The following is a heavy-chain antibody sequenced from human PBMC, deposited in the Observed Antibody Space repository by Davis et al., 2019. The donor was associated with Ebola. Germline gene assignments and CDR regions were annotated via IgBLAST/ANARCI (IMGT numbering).Heavy chain of an antibody. J-gene: IGHJ4*02. CDR3: ASTFLRGYSGYDFGRDRDY. D-gene: IGHD5-12*01. V-gene: IGHV3-30-3*01. Sequence: GESLKISCAASGFTFSSYAMHWVRQAPGKGLEWVAVISYDGSNKYYADSVKGRFTISRDNSKNTLYLQMNSLRAEDTAVYYCASTFLRGYSGYDFGRDRDYWGQGTLVTVSS. CDR1: GFTFSSYA. CDR2: ISYDGSNK.